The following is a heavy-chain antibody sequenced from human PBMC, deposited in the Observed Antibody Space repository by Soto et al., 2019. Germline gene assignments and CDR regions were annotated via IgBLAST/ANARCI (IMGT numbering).Heavy chain of an antibody. D-gene: IGHD2-2*01. CDR2: IYTAGGT. CDR1: GFTVSNTY. CDR3: ARALPVAKGGFDP. V-gene: IGHV3-53*02. J-gene: IGHJ5*02. Sequence: EVQLVETGGSLIQPGGSLRLSCAASGFTVSNTYMTWVRQPPGKGLECVSVIYTAGGTNYADSVKGRFIISGDNSKNTLYLQMNSLRAEDPAVYSCARALPVAKGGFDPWGQGTLVTVSS.